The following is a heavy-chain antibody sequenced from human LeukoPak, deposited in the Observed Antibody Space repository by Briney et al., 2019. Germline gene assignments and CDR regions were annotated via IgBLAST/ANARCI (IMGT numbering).Heavy chain of an antibody. J-gene: IGHJ4*02. Sequence: PSETLSLTCTVSGGSISSYYWSWIRQPPGKGLEWIGYIYYSGSTNYNPSLKSRVTISVDTSKNQFSLKLSSVTAADTAVYYCAREAGGSGSYGYWGQGTLVTVSS. V-gene: IGHV4-59*01. CDR3: AREAGGSGSYGY. CDR1: GGSISSYY. CDR2: IYYSGST. D-gene: IGHD3-10*01.